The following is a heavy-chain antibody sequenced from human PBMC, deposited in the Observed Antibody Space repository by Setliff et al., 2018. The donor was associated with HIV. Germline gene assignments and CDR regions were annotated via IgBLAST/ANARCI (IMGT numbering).Heavy chain of an antibody. J-gene: IGHJ4*02. D-gene: IGHD2-2*01. Sequence: SETLSLTCTVSGGSISSSNYYWGWIRQPPGKGLEWIGSIYYSGSTNYNPSLKSRVTISVDTSKNQFSLKLRSVTAADTAVYYCARQKKSSSWSPNDYWGQGTLVTVSS. CDR2: IYYSGST. CDR1: GGSISSSNYY. V-gene: IGHV4-39*01. CDR3: ARQKKSSSWSPNDY.